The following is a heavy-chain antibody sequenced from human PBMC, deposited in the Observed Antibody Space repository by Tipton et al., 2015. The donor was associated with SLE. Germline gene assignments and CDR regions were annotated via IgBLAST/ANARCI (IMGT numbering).Heavy chain of an antibody. J-gene: IGHJ3*02. CDR1: GFTFSSYA. V-gene: IGHV3-30*04. D-gene: IGHD2-8*02. CDR2: ISYDGSNK. Sequence: SLRLSCAASGFTFSSYAMHWVRQAPGKGLEWVAVISYDGSNKYYADSVKGRFTISRDNSKNTLYLQMNSLRAEDTAVYYCAREEGAWCGAFDIWGQGTMVTVSS. CDR3: AREEGAWCGAFDI.